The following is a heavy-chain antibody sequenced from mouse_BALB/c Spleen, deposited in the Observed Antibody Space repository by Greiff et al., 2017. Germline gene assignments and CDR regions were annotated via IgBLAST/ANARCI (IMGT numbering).Heavy chain of an antibody. V-gene: IGHV5-12-1*01. J-gene: IGHJ3*01. Sequence: EVQGVESGGGLVKPGGSLELSCAASGFAFSSYDMSWVRQTPEKRLEWVAYISSGGGSTYYPDTVKGRFTISRDNAKNTLYLQMSSLKSEDTAMYYCARETYWGQGTLVTVSA. CDR1: GFAFSSYD. CDR2: ISSGGGST. CDR3: ARETY.